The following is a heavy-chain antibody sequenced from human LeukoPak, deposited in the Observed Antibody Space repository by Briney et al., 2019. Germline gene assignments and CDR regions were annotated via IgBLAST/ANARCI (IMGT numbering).Heavy chain of an antibody. Sequence: SETLSLTCAVSGASMNSGSFSWGWIRQSPGQGLELIGSVQYNGNIYYNPSFNSRVTISIDTSKNHFSLRLTSVTAADTAVYYCAKSNGYGLIDIWGQGTMVTVSS. J-gene: IGHJ3*02. CDR1: GASMNSGSFS. D-gene: IGHD3-10*01. CDR2: VQYNGNI. CDR3: AKSNGYGLIDI. V-gene: IGHV4-39*07.